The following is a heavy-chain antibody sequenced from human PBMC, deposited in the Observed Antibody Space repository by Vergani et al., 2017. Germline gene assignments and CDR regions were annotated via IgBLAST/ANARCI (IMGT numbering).Heavy chain of an antibody. V-gene: IGHV3-73*01. CDR3: TRMGGLGEPFDY. J-gene: IGHJ4*02. Sequence: EVQLVESGGGLVQPGGSLKVSCAASGFTFSGSAMHWVRQASGKGLEWVGRIRKKANNYATAYAASVKGRFTISRDDAKNTTYLQMNSLKTEDTAMYYCTRMGGLGEPFDYWGQGTLVTVSS. CDR2: IRKKANNYAT. D-gene: IGHD3-16*01. CDR1: GFTFSGSA.